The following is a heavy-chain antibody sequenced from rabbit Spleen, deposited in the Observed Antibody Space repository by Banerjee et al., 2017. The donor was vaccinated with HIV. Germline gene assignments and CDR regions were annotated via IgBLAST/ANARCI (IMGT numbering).Heavy chain of an antibody. CDR2: IDLVFGST. D-gene: IGHD1-1*01. CDR1: GFDFSVYG. Sequence: EQLEESGGGLVQPGGSLTLSCKASGFDFSVYGVSWVRQAPGKGLEWIGYIDLVFGSTYYASWVNGRFTISSHNAQNTLYLQLNSLTAADTATYFCVRGASSTGYYSLWGPGTLVTVS. CDR3: VRGASSTGYYSL. J-gene: IGHJ4*01. V-gene: IGHV1S47*01.